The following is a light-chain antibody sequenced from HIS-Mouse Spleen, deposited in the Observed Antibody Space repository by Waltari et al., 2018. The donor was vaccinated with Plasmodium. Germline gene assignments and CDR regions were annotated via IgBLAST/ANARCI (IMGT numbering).Light chain of an antibody. V-gene: IGLV3-10*01. CDR1: ALPKTY. CDR2: EDS. CDR3: YSTDSSGNHRV. Sequence: SYELTQPPSVSVSPGQTARITCSGDALPKTYAYWYQQKSGQAPVLVISEDSKRPSGIPERLSGASSGTRATLTRSGAQVEDEADYYCYSTDSSGNHRVFGGGTKLTVL. J-gene: IGLJ3*02.